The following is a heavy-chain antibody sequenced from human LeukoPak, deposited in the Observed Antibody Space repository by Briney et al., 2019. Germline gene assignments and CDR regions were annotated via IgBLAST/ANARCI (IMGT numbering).Heavy chain of an antibody. J-gene: IGHJ4*02. CDR3: ARGRYYYGSGNYFDY. D-gene: IGHD3-10*01. CDR1: GGSFSGYY. V-gene: IGHV4-34*01. CDR2: INHSGST. Sequence: PSETLSLTCAVYGGSFSGYYWSWIRQPPGKGLEWIGEINHSGSTNYNPSLKSRVTISVGTSKNQFSLKLSSVTAADTAVYYCARGRYYYGSGNYFDYWGQGTLVTVSS.